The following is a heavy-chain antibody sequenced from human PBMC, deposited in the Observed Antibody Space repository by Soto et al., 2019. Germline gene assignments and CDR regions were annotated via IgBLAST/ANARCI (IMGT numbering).Heavy chain of an antibody. Sequence: VQLWESGGGLVQPGGSLRLSCAVSGYTFSSFAMSWVRQAPGKGLEWVSTISGSGGGTNYADSVKGRFTISRDISTYTVYLQMNSLRAEDTAVYYCAHRTGFGYWGQGALVTVSS. CDR1: GYTFSSFA. J-gene: IGHJ4*02. V-gene: IGHV3-23*01. CDR2: ISGSGGGT. CDR3: AHRTGFGY.